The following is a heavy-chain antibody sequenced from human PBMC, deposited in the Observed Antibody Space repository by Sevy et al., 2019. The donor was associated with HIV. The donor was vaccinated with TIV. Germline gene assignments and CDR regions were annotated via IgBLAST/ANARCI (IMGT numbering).Heavy chain of an antibody. V-gene: IGHV3-30*18. J-gene: IGHJ4*02. CDR3: AKDLLRYGGNPPFDY. CDR1: GFTFSSYD. Sequence: GGSLRLSCAASGFTFSSYDMHWVRQAPGKGLEWVAVISYDGSNKYYADSVKGRFTISRDNSKNTLYLQMNSLRAEDTAVYYCAKDLLRYGGNPPFDYWGQGTLVTVSS. CDR2: ISYDGSNK. D-gene: IGHD4-17*01.